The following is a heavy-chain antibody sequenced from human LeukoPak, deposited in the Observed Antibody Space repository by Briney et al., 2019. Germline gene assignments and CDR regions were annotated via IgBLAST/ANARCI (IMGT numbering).Heavy chain of an antibody. D-gene: IGHD1-1*01. CDR3: AREGYSDAFDF. J-gene: IGHJ3*01. CDR2: VKQDGSEK. V-gene: IGHV3-7*01. CDR1: GFSFSNFW. Sequence: GGSLRLSCAASGFSFSNFWMSWVRQAPGKGLEWVANVKQDGSEKYYVDSVRGRFTISRDNAKNSLYLQMNSLRAEDTAVYYCAREGYSDAFDFWGQGAMVTVSS.